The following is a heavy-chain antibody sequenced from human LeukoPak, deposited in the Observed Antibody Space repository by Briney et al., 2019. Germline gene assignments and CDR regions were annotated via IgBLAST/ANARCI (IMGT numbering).Heavy chain of an antibody. Sequence: SETLSLTCAVYGGSFSGYYWSWIRQPPGKGLEWIGEINHSGSTNYNPSLKSRVTISVDTSKNQFSLKLSSVTAADTAVYYCARLGIAAAYYYYYYYMDVWGKGTTVTIS. CDR1: GGSFSGYY. V-gene: IGHV4-34*01. D-gene: IGHD6-13*01. CDR3: ARLGIAAAYYYYYYYMDV. J-gene: IGHJ6*03. CDR2: INHSGST.